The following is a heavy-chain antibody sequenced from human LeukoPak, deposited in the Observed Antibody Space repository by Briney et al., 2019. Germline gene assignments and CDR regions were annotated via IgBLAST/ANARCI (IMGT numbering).Heavy chain of an antibody. CDR3: ARDPRDSSSWYDFDY. CDR1: GYTVTSYG. J-gene: IGHJ4*02. CDR2: ISAYNGNT. D-gene: IGHD6-13*01. V-gene: IGHV1-18*01. Sequence: GASVKVSCKASGYTVTSYGISWVRQAPGHGLEWMGWISAYNGNTNYAQKLQGRVTMTTDPSTSTAYMELRSLRSDDTAVYYCARDPRDSSSWYDFDYWGQGTLVTVSS.